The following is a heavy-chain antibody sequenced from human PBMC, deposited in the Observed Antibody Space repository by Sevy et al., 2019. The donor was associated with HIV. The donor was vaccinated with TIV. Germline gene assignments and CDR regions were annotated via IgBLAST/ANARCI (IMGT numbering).Heavy chain of an antibody. CDR3: AKGSRDSSGYYSP. D-gene: IGHD3-22*01. CDR2: ISWNSGSI. J-gene: IGHJ4*02. V-gene: IGHV3-9*01. Sequence: GGSLRLSCAASGLTFDDYAMHWVRQAPGKGLEWVSGISWNSGSIGYADSVKGRFTISRDNAKNSLYLQMNSLRAEDTALYYCAKGSRDSSGYYSPWGQGTLVTVSS. CDR1: GLTFDDYA.